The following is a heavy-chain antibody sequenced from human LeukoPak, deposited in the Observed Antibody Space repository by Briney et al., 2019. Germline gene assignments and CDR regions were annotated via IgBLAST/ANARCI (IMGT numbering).Heavy chain of an antibody. D-gene: IGHD3-22*01. V-gene: IGHV3-48*02. CDR2: ISSSSSSI. CDR3: ARVFPLSGYWYYMDV. Sequence: GGSLRLSCAASGFTFSTYSMIWVRQAPGKGLEWVSSISSSSSSIYYADSVKGRFTISRDNAKNSLYLQMNSLRDEDTAVYYCARVFPLSGYWYYMDVWGKGTTVTVSS. J-gene: IGHJ6*03. CDR1: GFTFSTYS.